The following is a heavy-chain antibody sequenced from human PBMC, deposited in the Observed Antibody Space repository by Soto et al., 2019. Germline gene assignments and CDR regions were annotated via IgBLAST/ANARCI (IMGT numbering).Heavy chain of an antibody. D-gene: IGHD6-19*01. V-gene: IGHV1-2*04. CDR3: ASHSSGWSDYSGMDV. Sequence: QVQLVQSGAEVKKPGASVKVSCKASGYTFTGYYMHWVRQAPGQGLEWMGWINPNSGGTNYAQKFQGWVTITRDTSISTAYMEVRRLRSDDTAVYYCASHSSGWSDYSGMDVWGQGTTVTVSS. J-gene: IGHJ6*02. CDR2: INPNSGGT. CDR1: GYTFTGYY.